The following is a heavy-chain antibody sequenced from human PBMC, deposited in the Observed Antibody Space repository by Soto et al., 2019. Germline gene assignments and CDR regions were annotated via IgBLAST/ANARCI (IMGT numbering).Heavy chain of an antibody. J-gene: IGHJ4*02. CDR2: ITHRGGA. Sequence: PSETLSLTCAVSGASISGYYWTWIRQPPGEGLEWIGHITHRGGANHNPSLKSRVAISVDTSKNQISLQLSSLSAADTAVYYCACAMLRGLNFSDHWGQGIQVTVSS. D-gene: IGHD3-10*01. V-gene: IGHV4-59*12. CDR1: GASISGYY. CDR3: ACAMLRGLNFSDH.